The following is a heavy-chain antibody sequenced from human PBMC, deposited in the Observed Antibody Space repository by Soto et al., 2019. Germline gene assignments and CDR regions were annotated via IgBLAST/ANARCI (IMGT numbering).Heavy chain of an antibody. V-gene: IGHV3-13*01. Sequence: GGSLRLSCAASGFTFSSYDMHWVRQATGKGLEWVSAIGTACDTYYPGSVKGRFTISRENAKNSLYLQMNSLRAGDTAVYYCARAHYYGSGMVHYYYYGMDVWGQGTTVTVSS. CDR3: ARAHYYGSGMVHYYYYGMDV. CDR1: GFTFSSYD. CDR2: IGTACDT. D-gene: IGHD3-10*01. J-gene: IGHJ6*02.